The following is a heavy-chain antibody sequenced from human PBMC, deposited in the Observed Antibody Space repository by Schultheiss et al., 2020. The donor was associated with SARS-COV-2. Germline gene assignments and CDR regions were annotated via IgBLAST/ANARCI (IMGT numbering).Heavy chain of an antibody. CDR2: ISWNSGSI. Sequence: GGSLRLSCAASGFTFSSYGMHWVRQAPGKGLEWVSGISWNSGSIGYVDSVKGRFTISRDNAKNSLYLQMNSLRAEDTAVYYCARGTTSSGYDFPYFYGLDVWGQGTTVTVSS. CDR1: GFTFSSYG. J-gene: IGHJ6*02. V-gene: IGHV3-9*01. CDR3: ARGTTSSGYDFPYFYGLDV. D-gene: IGHD5-12*01.